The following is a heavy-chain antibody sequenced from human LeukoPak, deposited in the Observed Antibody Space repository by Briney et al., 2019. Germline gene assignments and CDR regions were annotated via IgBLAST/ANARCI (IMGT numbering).Heavy chain of an antibody. V-gene: IGHV1-18*01. CDR3: ARGRYYYYMDV. CDR2: ISAYNGNT. J-gene: IGHJ6*03. CDR1: GYTFTSYG. Sequence: GASVKVSCKASGYTFTSYGISWVRQAPGQGLEWMGWISAYNGNTNYAQKLQGRVTMTRNTSISTAYMELSSLRSEDTAVYYCARGRYYYYMDVWGKGTTVTIPS.